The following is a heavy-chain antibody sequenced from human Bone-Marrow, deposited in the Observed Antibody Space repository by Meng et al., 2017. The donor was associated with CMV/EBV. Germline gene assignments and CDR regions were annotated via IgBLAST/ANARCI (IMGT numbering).Heavy chain of an antibody. CDR1: GCTFTGYY. V-gene: IGHV1-2*02. Sequence: ASVKVFCKASGCTFTGYYMHWVRQAPGQGLEWMGWINPNSGGTNYAQKFQGRVTMTRDTSISTAYMELSRLRSDDTAVYYCARDRHTMVRGVNNWFDPWGQGTLVTVSS. J-gene: IGHJ5*02. D-gene: IGHD3-10*01. CDR3: ARDRHTMVRGVNNWFDP. CDR2: INPNSGGT.